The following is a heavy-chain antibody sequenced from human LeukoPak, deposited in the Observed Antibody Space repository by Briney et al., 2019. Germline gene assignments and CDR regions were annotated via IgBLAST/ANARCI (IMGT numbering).Heavy chain of an antibody. CDR1: GGSISSSSYC. J-gene: IGHJ4*02. CDR3: ARGGSGYDPRFDY. CDR2: IYYSGST. D-gene: IGHD5-12*01. V-gene: IGHV4-39*07. Sequence: SETLSLTCTVSGGSISSSSYCWGWIRQPPGKGLEWIGSIYYSGSTYYNPSLKSRVAISVDTSKNQFSLKLSSVTAADTAVYYCARGGSGYDPRFDYWGQGTLVTVSS.